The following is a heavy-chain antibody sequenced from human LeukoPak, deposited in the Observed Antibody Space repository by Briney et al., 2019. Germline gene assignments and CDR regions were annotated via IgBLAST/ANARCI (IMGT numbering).Heavy chain of an antibody. V-gene: IGHV4-34*01. J-gene: IGHJ5*02. CDR3: ARGDVGATAVPFDP. D-gene: IGHD1-26*01. CDR2: INHSGST. CDR1: GGSFSGYY. Sequence: PSETLSLTCAVYGGSFSGYYCSWVRQPPGKGLEWIGEINHSGSTSYNPSLKSRVTISVDTSKNQFSLKLSSVTAADTAVYYCARGDVGATAVPFDPWGQGTLVTVSS.